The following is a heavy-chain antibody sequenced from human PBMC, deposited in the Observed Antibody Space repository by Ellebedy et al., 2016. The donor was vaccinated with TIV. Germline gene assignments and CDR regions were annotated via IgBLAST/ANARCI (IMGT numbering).Heavy chain of an antibody. CDR1: GFTFSSYS. D-gene: IGHD3-10*01. Sequence: GESLKISXAASGFTFSSYSMNWVRQAPGKGLEWVSYISSSSSTIYYADSVKGRFTISRDNAKNTLYLQMNSLRAEDTAVYYCAREPMVRGVIRRGYAMDVWGQGTTVTVSS. CDR2: ISSSSSTI. CDR3: AREPMVRGVIRRGYAMDV. J-gene: IGHJ6*02. V-gene: IGHV3-48*01.